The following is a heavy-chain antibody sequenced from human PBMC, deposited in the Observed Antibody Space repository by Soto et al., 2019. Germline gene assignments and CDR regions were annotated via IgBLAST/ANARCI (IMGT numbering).Heavy chain of an antibody. CDR1: GGSVSSGSYY. CDR3: ARFFGSSGYYFDY. J-gene: IGHJ4*02. CDR2: IYYSGST. V-gene: IGHV4-61*01. Sequence: SETLSLTCTVSGGSVSSGSYYWSWIRQPPGKGLEWIGYIYYSGSTNYNPSLKSRVTISVDTSKNQFSLKLSSVTAADTAVYYCARFFGSSGYYFDYWGQGTLVTVSS. D-gene: IGHD3-22*01.